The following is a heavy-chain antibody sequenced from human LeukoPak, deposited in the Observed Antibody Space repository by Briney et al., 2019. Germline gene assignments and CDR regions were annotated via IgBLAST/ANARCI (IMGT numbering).Heavy chain of an antibody. Sequence: SVKVSCKASGGTFSSYDISWVRQAPGQGLEWMGGIIPIFGTANYAQKFQGRVTITSEKATSTAYMELSSLRPEDTAVYYCAGGRALEAAGRAYYYYYLDVWGKGTTVTVSS. CDR3: AGGRALEAAGRAYYYYYLDV. D-gene: IGHD6-13*01. V-gene: IGHV1-69*06. CDR2: IIPIFGTA. CDR1: GGTFSSYD. J-gene: IGHJ6*03.